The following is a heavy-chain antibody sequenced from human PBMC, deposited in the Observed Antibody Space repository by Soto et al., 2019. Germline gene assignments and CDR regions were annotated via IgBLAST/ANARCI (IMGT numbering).Heavy chain of an antibody. CDR2: IYYSGST. J-gene: IGHJ5*02. CDR1: GGSISSSSYY. Sequence: QLQLQESGPGLVKPSETLSLTCTVSGGSISSSSYYWGWIRQPPGKGLEWIGSIYYSGSTYYNPSPKTRVPNPEDTSKTLFPLKVSSVPAADTAVYYCGRHGVVPAAIPVWFAPWGQGTLVTVSS. D-gene: IGHD2-2*01. CDR3: GRHGVVPAAIPVWFAP. V-gene: IGHV4-39*01.